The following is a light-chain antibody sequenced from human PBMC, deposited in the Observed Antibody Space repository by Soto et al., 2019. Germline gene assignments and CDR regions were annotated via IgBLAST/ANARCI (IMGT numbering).Light chain of an antibody. CDR2: DAS. Sequence: DIQMTQSPSTLSASIGDRVTITCRASQNIRSWLAWYQQKPGKAPKFLIYDASTLESGVPSRFSGSGSGTEFTLTISSLQPDDFATYYCQHYNSYSLTFGGGTTVEVK. CDR3: QHYNSYSLT. CDR1: QNIRSW. V-gene: IGKV1-5*01. J-gene: IGKJ4*01.